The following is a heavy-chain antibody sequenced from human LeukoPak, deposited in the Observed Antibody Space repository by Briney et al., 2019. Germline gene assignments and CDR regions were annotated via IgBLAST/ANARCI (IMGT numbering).Heavy chain of an antibody. CDR3: AKDKLYSYGFPFDY. J-gene: IGHJ4*02. Sequence: GGSLRLSCAASGFTFSSYGMHWVRQAPGKGLEWVAFIRYDGSNKYYADSVKGRFTISRDNSKNTLYLQMNSLRAEDTAVYYCAKDKLYSYGFPFDYWGQETLVTVSS. CDR2: IRYDGSNK. V-gene: IGHV3-30*02. CDR1: GFTFSSYG. D-gene: IGHD5-18*01.